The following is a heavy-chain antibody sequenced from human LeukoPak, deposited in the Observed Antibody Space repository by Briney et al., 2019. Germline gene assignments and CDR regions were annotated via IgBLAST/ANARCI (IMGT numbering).Heavy chain of an antibody. Sequence: GGSLRLSCAASGFTFSSYWMHWVRQAPGKGLVWVSRINSDGSNTTYADSVKGRFTISRDNAKNTLYLQMNSLRAEDTAVYYCATANFHAFEIWGQGTMVTVSS. CDR1: GFTFSSYW. CDR3: ATANFHAFEI. V-gene: IGHV3-74*01. J-gene: IGHJ3*02. CDR2: INSDGSNT. D-gene: IGHD6-25*01.